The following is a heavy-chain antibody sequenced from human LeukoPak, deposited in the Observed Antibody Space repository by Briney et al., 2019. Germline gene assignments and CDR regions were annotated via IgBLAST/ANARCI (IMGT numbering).Heavy chain of an antibody. D-gene: IGHD2-15*01. Sequence: GGSLRRSCAASGFTFSNYAMSWVRQAPGRGLEWVSAVSGCGDSTYYADSVKGRFTISRDNSRNTVYLQMNSLRAEDTAVYYCAKIVTSATAYWGQGTLVTVSS. CDR3: AKIVTSATAY. CDR2: VSGCGDST. J-gene: IGHJ4*02. CDR1: GFTFSNYA. V-gene: IGHV3-23*01.